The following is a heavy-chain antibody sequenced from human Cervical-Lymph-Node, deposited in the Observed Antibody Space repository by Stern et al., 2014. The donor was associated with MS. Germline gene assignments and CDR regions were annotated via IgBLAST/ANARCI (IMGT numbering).Heavy chain of an antibody. V-gene: IGHV4-39*02. CDR3: AREITVTTSHWFDP. J-gene: IGHJ5*02. D-gene: IGHD4-17*01. CDR2: INDSGKT. Sequence: VQLVESGPGLVKPSETLSLTCTVSGGSLSTTNFLGWIRQPPGKGLEGIGRINDSGKTYYNPSLKSRVTITGETSKSQFSLKVTSVTAADTAVYYCAREITVTTSHWFDPWGQGTLVTVSS. CDR1: GGSLSTTNFL.